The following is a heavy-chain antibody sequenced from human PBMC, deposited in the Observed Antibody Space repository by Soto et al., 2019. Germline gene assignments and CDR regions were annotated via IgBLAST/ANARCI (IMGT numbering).Heavy chain of an antibody. J-gene: IGHJ5*02. D-gene: IGHD5-12*01. Sequence: LSLTSAISGGSVASNTASCNWIRHSPSRGLEWLGRTYFRSKWYNDYAVSVKSRIIINPDTSNNQFSLQLKSVTPEDTAVYFCAKGDNLGPKTGYAFDPWGQGIMVTVPS. CDR3: AKGDNLGPKTGYAFDP. CDR2: TYFRSKWYN. V-gene: IGHV6-1*01. CDR1: GGSVASNTAS.